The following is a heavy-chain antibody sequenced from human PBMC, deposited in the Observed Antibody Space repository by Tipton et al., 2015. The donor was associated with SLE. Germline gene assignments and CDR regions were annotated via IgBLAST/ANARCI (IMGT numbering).Heavy chain of an antibody. J-gene: IGHJ4*02. CDR3: ARERESIAARLVLGPLDY. CDR2: INHSGST. D-gene: IGHD6-6*01. CDR1: GGSISSYY. Sequence: TLSLTCTVSGGSISSYYWSWIRQPPGKGLEWIGEINHSGSTNYNPSLKSRVTISVDTSKNQFSLKLSSVTAADTAVYYCARERESIAARLVLGPLDYWGQGTLVTVSS. V-gene: IGHV4-34*01.